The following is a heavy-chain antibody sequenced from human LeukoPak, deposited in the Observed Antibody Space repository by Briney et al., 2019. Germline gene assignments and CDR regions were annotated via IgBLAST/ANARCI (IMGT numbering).Heavy chain of an antibody. Sequence: GASVKVSCKASGYTFTGYYMHWVRQAPGQGLEWMGWINPNSGGTNYAQKFQGRVTMTRDTSISTAYMELSRLRSDDTAVYYCARDGAPRRIDAFDIWGQGTMVTVSS. CDR3: ARDGAPRRIDAFDI. J-gene: IGHJ3*02. CDR2: INPNSGGT. D-gene: IGHD2/OR15-2a*01. CDR1: GYTFTGYY. V-gene: IGHV1-2*02.